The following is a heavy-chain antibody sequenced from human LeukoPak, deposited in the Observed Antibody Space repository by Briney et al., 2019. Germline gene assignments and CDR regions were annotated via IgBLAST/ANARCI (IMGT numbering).Heavy chain of an antibody. CDR1: GGSFSGYY. CDR2: IYYSGTT. CDR3: ARRYCSGGSCYSERGAFDI. D-gene: IGHD2-15*01. J-gene: IGHJ3*02. V-gene: IGHV4-34*01. Sequence: SETLSLTCAVYGGSFSGYYWSWIRQPPGKGLEWIGSIYYSGTTYYNPSLKSRVTISVDTSKNQFSLKLSSVTAADTAVYYCARRYCSGGSCYSERGAFDIWGRGTMVTVSS.